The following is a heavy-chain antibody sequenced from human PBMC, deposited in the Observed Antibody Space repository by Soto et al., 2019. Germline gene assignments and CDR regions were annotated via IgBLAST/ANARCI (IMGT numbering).Heavy chain of an antibody. V-gene: IGHV3-11*01. CDR1: GFTFSDYC. J-gene: IGHJ5*02. Sequence: GGSLRLSCAASGFTFSDYCMSWIRQAPGKGLEWVSYISSSGSTIYYADSVKGRFTISRDNAKNSLYLQMNSLRAEDTAVYYCARDSALMTTVNWFDPWGQGTLVTVSS. D-gene: IGHD4-4*01. CDR2: ISSSGSTI. CDR3: ARDSALMTTVNWFDP.